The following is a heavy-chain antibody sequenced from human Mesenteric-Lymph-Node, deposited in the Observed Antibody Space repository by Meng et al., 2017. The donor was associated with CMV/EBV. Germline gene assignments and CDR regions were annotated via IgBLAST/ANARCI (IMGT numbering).Heavy chain of an antibody. CDR1: GFTFSSYA. V-gene: IGHV3-30*04. CDR2: ISYDGSNK. D-gene: IGHD4-17*01. Sequence: GESLKISCAASGFTFSSYAMHWVRQAPGKGLEWVAVISYDGSNKYYADSVKGRFTISRDNSKNTAYLQMNSLRAEDTAVYYCAKGGTTVKDYWGQGTLVTVSS. CDR3: AKGGTTVKDY. J-gene: IGHJ4*02.